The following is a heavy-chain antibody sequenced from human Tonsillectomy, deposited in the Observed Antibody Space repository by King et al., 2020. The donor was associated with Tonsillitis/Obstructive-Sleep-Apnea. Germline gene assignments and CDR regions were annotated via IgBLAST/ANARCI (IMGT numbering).Heavy chain of an antibody. J-gene: IGHJ6*03. CDR2: ITSDGSST. CDR3: ARDNAVTNYYYYYHMDV. Sequence: VQLVESGGGLIQPGGSLRLSCAASGFTFSSYWMHWVRQAPGKGLVWVSRITSDGSSTTYADSVKGRFTISRDNAKNTLYLQMNSLRAEDTAVYFCARDNAVTNYYYYYHMDVWGKGTTVTVSS. CDR1: GFTFSSYW. V-gene: IGHV3-74*01. D-gene: IGHD4-11*01.